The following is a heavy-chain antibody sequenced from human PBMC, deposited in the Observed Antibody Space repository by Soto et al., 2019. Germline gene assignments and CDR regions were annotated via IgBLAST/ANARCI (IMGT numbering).Heavy chain of an antibody. J-gene: IGHJ6*02. CDR3: GRGPSPRAPAGGTPYYFAMDV. CDR1: GYDFTAYD. CDR2: MNPINGAT. V-gene: IGHV1-8*02. Sequence: ASVKVSFKASGYDFTAYDINWVRQASVQGLEWMGWMNPINGATGSARTFKGRVSMTRNTATGTAYLELTSLRSDDTAVYYCGRGPSPRAPAGGTPYYFAMDVWGQGTTVTVS. D-gene: IGHD2-15*01.